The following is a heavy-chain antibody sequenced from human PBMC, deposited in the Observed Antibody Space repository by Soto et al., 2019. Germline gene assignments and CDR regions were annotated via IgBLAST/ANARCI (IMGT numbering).Heavy chain of an antibody. CDR2: TFTGGST. CDR1: GFSVTTNY. J-gene: IGHJ6*02. D-gene: IGHD1-1*01. Sequence: EVQLVETGGGLIQPGGSLRLSCLASGFSVTTNYIIWVRQPPGKGLEWVSTTFTGGSTHYADSVKGRFSISRDNSKNTVYLQMNNLRVEDKAVYYCAKKPPCTILGWAFGMDVWGQGTTVSVSS. CDR3: AKKPPCTILGWAFGMDV. V-gene: IGHV3-53*02.